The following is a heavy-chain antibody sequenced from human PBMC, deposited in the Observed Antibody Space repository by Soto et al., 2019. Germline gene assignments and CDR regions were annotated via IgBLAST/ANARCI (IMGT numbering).Heavy chain of an antibody. J-gene: IGHJ3*02. D-gene: IGHD4-17*01. CDR2: ISYDGSNK. Sequence: QVQLVESGGGVVQPGRSLRLSCAASGFTFSSYGMHWVRQAPGKGLEWVAVISYDGSNKYYADSVKGRFTISRDNSKNTLYLQMNSLRAEDTAVYYCAKDERDYGTTLDIWGQGTMVTVSS. V-gene: IGHV3-30*18. CDR1: GFTFSSYG. CDR3: AKDERDYGTTLDI.